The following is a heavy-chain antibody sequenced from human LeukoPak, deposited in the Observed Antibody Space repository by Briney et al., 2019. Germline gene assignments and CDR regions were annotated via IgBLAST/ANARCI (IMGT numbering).Heavy chain of an antibody. D-gene: IGHD6-13*01. J-gene: IGHJ6*02. Sequence: GGSLRLSCAASGFTFSSYWMHWVRQAPGKGLVWVSRINSDGSSTSYADSVKGRFTISRDNAKNTLYLQMNSLRAEDTAVYYCAREGVWRQQLVDYYYGMDVWGRGTTVTVSS. CDR2: INSDGSST. CDR1: GFTFSSYW. V-gene: IGHV3-74*01. CDR3: AREGVWRQQLVDYYYGMDV.